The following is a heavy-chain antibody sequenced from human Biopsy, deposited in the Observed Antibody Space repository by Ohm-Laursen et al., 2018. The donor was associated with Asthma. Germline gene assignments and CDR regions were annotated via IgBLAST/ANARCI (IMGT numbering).Heavy chain of an antibody. V-gene: IGHV1-3*01. D-gene: IGHD3-9*01. CDR2: INAANGNT. CDR3: ARTYYDFLTGQVNDAFAM. Sequence: SVKVSCKASGYTFINYAIHWVRQAPGHSLEWMGWINAANGNTKYSQKFQGRLTISRDTSASTAYMDLSSLRSQDTAVYYCARTYYDFLTGQVNDAFAMWGQGTMVTVSS. J-gene: IGHJ3*02. CDR1: GYTFINYA.